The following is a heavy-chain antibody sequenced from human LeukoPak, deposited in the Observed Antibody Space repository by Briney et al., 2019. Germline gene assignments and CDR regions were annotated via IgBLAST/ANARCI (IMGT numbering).Heavy chain of an antibody. CDR3: AKGTAYYYGSGSYMDFDY. CDR2: IRYDGSNK. Sequence: GGSLRLSCAASGFTFSSYGMHWVRQAPGKGLEWVAFIRYDGSNKYYADSVKGRFTISRDNSKNTLYLQMNSLRAEDTAVYYCAKGTAYYYGSGSYMDFDYWGQGTLVTVSS. D-gene: IGHD3-10*01. CDR1: GFTFSSYG. J-gene: IGHJ4*02. V-gene: IGHV3-30*02.